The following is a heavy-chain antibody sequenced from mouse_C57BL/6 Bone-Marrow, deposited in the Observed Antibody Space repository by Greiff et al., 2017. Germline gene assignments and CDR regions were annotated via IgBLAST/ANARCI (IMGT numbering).Heavy chain of an antibody. CDR3: ARGSNFDAMDY. CDR1: GFTFSDYG. Sequence: DVMLVESGGGLVKPGGSLKLSCAASGFTFSDYGMHWVRQAPEKGLEWVAYISSGSSTIYYADTVKGRFIISRDNAKNTLFLQMTSLRSEDTAMYYCARGSNFDAMDYWGQGTSVTVSS. CDR2: ISSGSSTI. J-gene: IGHJ4*01. D-gene: IGHD4-1*01. V-gene: IGHV5-17*01.